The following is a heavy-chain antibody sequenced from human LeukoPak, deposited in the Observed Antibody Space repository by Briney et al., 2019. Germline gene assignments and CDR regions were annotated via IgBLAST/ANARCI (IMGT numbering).Heavy chain of an antibody. CDR1: GGSMSSYY. Sequence: SETLSLTXTVSGGSMSSYYWSWIRQPPGKRLEWIGYIYYSGNTNSNPSLKSRVTISVDTSKNQFSLNLSSVTAADTAVHYCARDRDRSLNNWFDPWGQGTLVTVSS. D-gene: IGHD3-22*01. J-gene: IGHJ5*02. CDR3: ARDRDRSLNNWFDP. V-gene: IGHV4-59*01. CDR2: IYYSGNT.